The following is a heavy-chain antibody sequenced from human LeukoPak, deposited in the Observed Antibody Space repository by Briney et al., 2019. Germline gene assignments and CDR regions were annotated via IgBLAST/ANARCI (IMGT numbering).Heavy chain of an antibody. V-gene: IGHV4-30-2*01. D-gene: IGHD6-13*01. CDR2: IYHSGST. J-gene: IGHJ2*01. CDR1: GGSISSGGYY. Sequence: SEALSLTCTVSGGSISSGGYYWSWIRQPPGKGLEWIGYIYHSGSTYYNPSLKSRVTISVDRSKNQFSLKLSSVTAADTAVYYCARVPPHIAAATGYFDLWGRGTLVTVSS. CDR3: ARVPPHIAAATGYFDL.